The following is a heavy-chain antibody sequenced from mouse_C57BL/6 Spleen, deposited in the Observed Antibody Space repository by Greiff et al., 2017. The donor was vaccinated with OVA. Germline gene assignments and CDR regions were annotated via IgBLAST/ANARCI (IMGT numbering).Heavy chain of an antibody. CDR2: IDPANGNT. J-gene: IGHJ2*01. Sequence: EVNVVESVAELVRPGASVKLSCTASGFHIKNTYMHWVKQRPEKGLEWIGRIDPANGNTKSAPKLQGKATITADTSSNTAYLQLSSLTSEDTALYYCARSKVVNYGYFDCWGEGTTLTVSS. D-gene: IGHD1-1*01. CDR3: ARSKVVNYGYFDC. CDR1: GFHIKNTY. V-gene: IGHV14-3*01.